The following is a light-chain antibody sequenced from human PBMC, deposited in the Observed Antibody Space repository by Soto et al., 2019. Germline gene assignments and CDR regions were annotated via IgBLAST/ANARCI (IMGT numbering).Light chain of an antibody. CDR1: QSVLYSSNHKNY. CDR3: PQYYSTTPT. J-gene: IGKJ1*01. V-gene: IGKV4-1*01. Sequence: DIVMTQSPDSLAVSLGERATINCKSSQSVLYSSNHKNYLAWYQQKPGQPPKLLIDWASTRESGVPDRSSGSGSWTDLTLTISSLLAEDVAVYYNPQYYSTTPTFGKRTKVEIK. CDR2: WAS.